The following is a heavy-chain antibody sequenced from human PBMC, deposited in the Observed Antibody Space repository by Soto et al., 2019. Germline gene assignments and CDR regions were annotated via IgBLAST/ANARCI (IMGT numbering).Heavy chain of an antibody. CDR1: GDSVSSNSAA. J-gene: IGHJ6*02. V-gene: IGHV6-1*01. Sequence: PSQTLSLTYVISGDSVSSNSAAWNWIRQSPSRGLEWLGRTYYRSKWYNDYAVSVKSRITINPDTSKNQFSLQLNSVTPEDTAVYYCARDVYSSGWSPKYGMDVWGQGTTVTVSS. D-gene: IGHD6-19*01. CDR2: TYYRSKWYN. CDR3: ARDVYSSGWSPKYGMDV.